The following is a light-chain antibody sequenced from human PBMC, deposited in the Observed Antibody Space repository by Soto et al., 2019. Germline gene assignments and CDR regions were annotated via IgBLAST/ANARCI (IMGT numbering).Light chain of an antibody. CDR2: GAS. V-gene: IGKV3-20*01. CDR3: QQYCSSPWT. J-gene: IGKJ1*01. Sequence: EIVLTQSPGTLSLSPGERATLSCRASQSVSSSYLAWYQQKPGQAPRLLIYGASSRATGIPDRFSGSGSGTDFTLTISRLEPEDCAVYYCQQYCSSPWTFGQGTKVEI. CDR1: QSVSSSY.